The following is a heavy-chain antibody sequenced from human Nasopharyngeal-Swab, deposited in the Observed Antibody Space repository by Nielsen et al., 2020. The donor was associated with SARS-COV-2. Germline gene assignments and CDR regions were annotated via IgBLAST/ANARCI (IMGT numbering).Heavy chain of an antibody. CDR3: ASVPIRFLEPRFDP. D-gene: IGHD3-3*01. V-gene: IGHV4-31*03. CDR2: IFYSGST. J-gene: IGHJ5*02. Sequence: PQTLSPTCTLAGGSISSRGYYWSWILQHPGKGLEWIGYIFYSGSTYYNPSLKCRFTISVNTSKNQFTLKLSSVTAADTAVYYCASVPIRFLEPRFDPWGQGTLVNVSS. CDR1: GGSISSRGYY.